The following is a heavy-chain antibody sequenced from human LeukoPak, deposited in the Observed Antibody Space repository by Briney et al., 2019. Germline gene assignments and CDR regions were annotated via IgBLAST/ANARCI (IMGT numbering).Heavy chain of an antibody. CDR1: GFTFSSYS. D-gene: IGHD3-10*01. J-gene: IGHJ4*02. Sequence: GGSLRLSCAASGFTFSSYSMNWVRQAPGKGLVWVSRINSDGSSTSYADSVKGRFTISRDNAKNTLYLQMNSLRAEDTAVYYCARDLWNYYGSGSPPKWGQGTLVTVSS. CDR3: ARDLWNYYGSGSPPK. V-gene: IGHV3-74*01. CDR2: INSDGSST.